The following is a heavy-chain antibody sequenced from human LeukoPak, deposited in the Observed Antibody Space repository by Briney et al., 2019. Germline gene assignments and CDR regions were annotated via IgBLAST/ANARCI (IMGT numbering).Heavy chain of an antibody. J-gene: IGHJ4*02. CDR2: INHSGST. V-gene: IGHV4-34*01. CDR1: GGSFSGYY. CDR3: ARHSSGWYGGGFDY. D-gene: IGHD6-19*01. Sequence: SQTLSLTCAVYGGSFSGYYWSWIRQPPGKGLEWIGEINHSGSTNYNPSLKSRVTISVDTSKNQFSLKLSSVTAADTAVYYCARHSSGWYGGGFDYWGQGTLVTVSS.